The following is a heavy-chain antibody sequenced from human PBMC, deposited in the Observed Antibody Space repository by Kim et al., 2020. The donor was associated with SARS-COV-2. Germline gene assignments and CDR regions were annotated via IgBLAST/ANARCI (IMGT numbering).Heavy chain of an antibody. CDR2: IYYSGST. D-gene: IGHD5-12*01. V-gene: IGHV4-59*13. CDR3: ARAPQGWLQLSWEGDGMDV. J-gene: IGHJ6*02. Sequence: SETLSLTCTVSGGSISSYYWSWIRQPPGKGLEWIGYIYYSGSTNYNPSLKSRVTISVDTSKNQFSLKLSSVTAADTAVYYCARAPQGWLQLSWEGDGMDVWGQVTTVTVSS. CDR1: GGSISSYY.